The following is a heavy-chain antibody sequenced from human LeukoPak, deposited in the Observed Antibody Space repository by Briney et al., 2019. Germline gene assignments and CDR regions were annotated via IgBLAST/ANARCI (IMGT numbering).Heavy chain of an antibody. CDR3: VRDHLWFPDY. CDR2: ISAYNGNT. Sequence: ASVKVSCKASEYTFTSYDINWVRQAPGQGLEWMGWISAYNGNTNYAQKLQGRVTMTTDTSTSTAYMELGSLRSDDTAVYYCVRDHLWFPDYWGQGTLVTVSS. CDR1: EYTFTSYD. J-gene: IGHJ4*02. D-gene: IGHD2-21*01. V-gene: IGHV1-18*01.